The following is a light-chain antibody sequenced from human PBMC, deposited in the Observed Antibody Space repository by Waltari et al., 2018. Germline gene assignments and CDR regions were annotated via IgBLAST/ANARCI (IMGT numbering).Light chain of an antibody. Sequence: SSELTQDPAVSVALGQTVRITCHGDSLRSYYESWYQQKQGQAPVLVIYGKNNRPSGIPDRFSGSSSGNTASLTITGAQAEDEADYYCNSRDSSGNHHVVFGGGTKLTVL. CDR1: SLRSYY. CDR3: NSRDSSGNHHVV. J-gene: IGLJ2*01. V-gene: IGLV3-19*01. CDR2: GKN.